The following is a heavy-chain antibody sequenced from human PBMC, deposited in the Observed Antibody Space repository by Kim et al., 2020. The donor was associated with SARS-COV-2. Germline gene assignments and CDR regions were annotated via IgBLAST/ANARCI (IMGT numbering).Heavy chain of an antibody. CDR2: IYHSGST. CDR3: ASLDYYDSSGYRGSTYNWFDP. V-gene: IGHV4-4*02. CDR1: GGSISSSNW. D-gene: IGHD3-22*01. J-gene: IGHJ5*02. Sequence: SETLSLTCAVSGGSISSSNWWSWVRQPPGKGLEWIGEIYHSGSTNYNPSLKSRVTISVDKSKNQFSLKLSSVTAADTAVYYCASLDYYDSSGYRGSTYNWFDPWGQGTLVTVSS.